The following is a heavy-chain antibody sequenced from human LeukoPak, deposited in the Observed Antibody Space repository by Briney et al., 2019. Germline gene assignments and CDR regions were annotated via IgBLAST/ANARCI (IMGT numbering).Heavy chain of an antibody. V-gene: IGHV1-46*01. Sequence: ASVKVSCTASAYIFTSYYVHWVRQAPGQGLEWMGIISPSGGSTSYAQKFQGRVTMARDTSTNIVYMELSSLRSEDTAVYYCAGTVDHRSGWSDWGQGTLVTVSS. J-gene: IGHJ4*02. D-gene: IGHD6-19*01. CDR3: AGTVDHRSGWSD. CDR1: AYIFTSYY. CDR2: ISPSGGST.